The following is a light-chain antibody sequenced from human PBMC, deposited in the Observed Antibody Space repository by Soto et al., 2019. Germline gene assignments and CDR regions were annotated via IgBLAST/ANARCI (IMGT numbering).Light chain of an antibody. V-gene: IGLV2-23*01. CDR2: EGS. CDR1: SSDVGSYNL. CDR3: CSYAGSSTLV. Sequence: QSALTQPASVSGSPGQSITISCTGTSSDVGSYNLVSWYQQYPGKAPKLMIYEGSTRPSGVSNRFSGSKSGNTASLTISGLQAEDEADYYCCSYAGSSTLVFGGGTKVTVL. J-gene: IGLJ2*01.